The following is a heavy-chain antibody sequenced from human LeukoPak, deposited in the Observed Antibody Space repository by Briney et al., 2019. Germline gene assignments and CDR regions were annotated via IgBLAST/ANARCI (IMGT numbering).Heavy chain of an antibody. D-gene: IGHD6-13*01. CDR1: GFTFSSYG. Sequence: GGSLRLSCAASGFTFSSYGMHWVRQAPGKGLEWVAVIWYDGSNKYYADSVKGRFTISRDNSKNTLYLQMNSLRAEDTAVYYCAKDQGPGYSSSWYEDYWGQGTLVTVSS. CDR3: AKDQGPGYSSSWYEDY. CDR2: IWYDGSNK. V-gene: IGHV3-33*06. J-gene: IGHJ4*02.